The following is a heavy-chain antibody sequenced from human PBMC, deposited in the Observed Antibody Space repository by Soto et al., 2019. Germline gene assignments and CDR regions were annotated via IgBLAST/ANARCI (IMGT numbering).Heavy chain of an antibody. CDR3: ARERMVRGVIIPVDQYYFDY. J-gene: IGHJ4*02. Sequence: QVQLQESGPGLVKPSQTLSLTCTVSGGSISSGGYYWSWIRQHPGKGLEWIGYFYYSGSTYYNPSLKSRVTRSVDTSKNQFSLKLTSVTAADTAVDYCARERMVRGVIIPVDQYYFDYWGQGTLVTVSS. CDR1: GGSISSGGYY. V-gene: IGHV4-31*03. D-gene: IGHD3-10*01. CDR2: FYYSGST.